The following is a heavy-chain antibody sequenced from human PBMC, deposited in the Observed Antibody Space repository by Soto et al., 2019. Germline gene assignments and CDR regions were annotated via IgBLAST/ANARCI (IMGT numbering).Heavy chain of an antibody. CDR3: AKVSRGIGVGPAALL. D-gene: IGHD2-2*01. CDR1: GHTFNNYA. J-gene: IGHJ4*02. Sequence: EVQLLESGGGLEQPGGSLRLSCVGSGHTFNNYAMTWVRQAPGKGLEWVSGISGSGGSTYYAGAVRGRFTISSDDSKNTLYFQMNSLRAEDTAVDYCAKVSRGIGVGPAALLWGQGTVVTVTS. CDR2: ISGSGGST. V-gene: IGHV3-23*01.